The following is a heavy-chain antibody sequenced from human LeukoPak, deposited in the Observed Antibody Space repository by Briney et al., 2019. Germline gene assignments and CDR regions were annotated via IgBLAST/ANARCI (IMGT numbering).Heavy chain of an antibody. CDR3: AREVGKDV. CDR1: GFNFSSYS. Sequence: PGGSLRLSCAASGFNFSSYSMNWVRQAPGKGREWVSYISSSSSTIYYADSVKGRFTISRDNAKNSLYLQVNGLGAEDTAVYYCAREVGKDVWGKGTTVTVSS. J-gene: IGHJ6*04. D-gene: IGHD1-26*01. V-gene: IGHV3-48*01. CDR2: ISSSSSTI.